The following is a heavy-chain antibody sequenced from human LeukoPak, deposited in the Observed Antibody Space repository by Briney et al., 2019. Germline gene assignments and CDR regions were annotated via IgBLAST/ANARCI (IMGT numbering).Heavy chain of an antibody. V-gene: IGHV4-31*03. CDR3: ATPYCSSLSCLDVFNM. Sequence: SQTLSLTCNVSGVSVSDGRYYWTWIRPHPTKGLEWIGYKYYSGSAKYNPSLKSRLTISIDTAKNQFSLQLSSVTAADTATYYCATPYCSSLSCLDVFNMWGQGTRVTVSS. CDR1: GVSVSDGRYY. D-gene: IGHD2-2*01. CDR2: KYYSGSA. J-gene: IGHJ3*02.